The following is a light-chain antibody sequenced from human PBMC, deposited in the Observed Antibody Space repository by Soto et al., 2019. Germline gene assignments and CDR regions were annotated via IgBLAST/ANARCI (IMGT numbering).Light chain of an antibody. J-gene: IGKJ5*01. CDR3: HSRA. Sequence: DIQLTQTPLTLSASVGDEVTITCRASQTISRWLAWYQQKPGRAPKLLIYDASTLESGVPSRFSGSGSETEFTLTISRLQPDDFATYFCHSRAFGQGTRLEIK. V-gene: IGKV1-5*01. CDR1: QTISRW. CDR2: DAS.